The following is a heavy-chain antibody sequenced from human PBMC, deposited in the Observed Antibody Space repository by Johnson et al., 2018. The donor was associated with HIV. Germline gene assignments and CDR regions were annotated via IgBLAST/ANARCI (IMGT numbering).Heavy chain of an antibody. J-gene: IGHJ3*02. CDR1: GFTFSSYA. Sequence: QVQLVESGGGVVQPGRSLRLSCAASGFTFSSYAMHWVRQAPGKGLEWVAVLSYDGSIKYYADSVRDRFTISRDNSKNTLYLQMNSLRAEDTAVYYCARSYSGSTWDAFDSWGQGTLVTVSS. D-gene: IGHD1-26*01. V-gene: IGHV3-30*04. CDR2: LSYDGSIK. CDR3: ARSYSGSTWDAFDS.